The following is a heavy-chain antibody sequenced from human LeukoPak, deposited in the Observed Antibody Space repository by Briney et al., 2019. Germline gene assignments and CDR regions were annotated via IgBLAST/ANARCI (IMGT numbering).Heavy chain of an antibody. Sequence: SETLSLTCTVSGGSISSYYWSWIRQPPGKGLEWIGYIYYSGSINYNPSLKSRVTISVDTSKNQFSLKLSSVTAADTAVYYCARRGSYYGPFDYWGQGTLVTVSS. CDR1: GGSISSYY. D-gene: IGHD1-26*01. CDR2: IYYSGSI. J-gene: IGHJ4*02. CDR3: ARRGSYYGPFDY. V-gene: IGHV4-59*08.